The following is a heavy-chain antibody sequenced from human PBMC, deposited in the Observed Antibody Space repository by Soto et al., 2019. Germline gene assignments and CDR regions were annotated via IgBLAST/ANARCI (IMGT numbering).Heavy chain of an antibody. D-gene: IGHD2-2*01. J-gene: IGHJ5*02. CDR1: GGSISSSSYY. Sequence: QLQLQESGPGLVKPSETLSLTCTVSGGSISSSSYYWGWIRQPPGKGLEWIGSIYYSGSTYYNPSLKSRVTISVDTSKNQFSLKLSSVTAADTAVYYCARSTPAAMRFDPWGQGTLVTVSS. V-gene: IGHV4-39*01. CDR3: ARSTPAAMRFDP. CDR2: IYYSGST.